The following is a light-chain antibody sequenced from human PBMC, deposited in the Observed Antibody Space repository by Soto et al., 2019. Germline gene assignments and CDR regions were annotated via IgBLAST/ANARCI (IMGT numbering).Light chain of an antibody. CDR3: QQRSNWHPIT. CDR2: DAS. CDR1: QSVSSY. J-gene: IGKJ5*01. Sequence: PGERATLSCRASQSVSSYLAWYQQKPGQSPRLLIYDASNRATGIPARFSGSGSGTEFTLTISSLEHEDFAVYYCQQRSNWHPITFGQGTRLEIK. V-gene: IGKV3-11*01.